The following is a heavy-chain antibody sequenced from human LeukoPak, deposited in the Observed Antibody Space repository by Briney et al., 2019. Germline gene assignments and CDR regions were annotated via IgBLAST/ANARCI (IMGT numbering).Heavy chain of an antibody. J-gene: IGHJ4*02. V-gene: IGHV3-23*01. CDR2: ISGGGGST. CDR3: VVTGIAVYYFDY. D-gene: IGHD6-19*01. Sequence: PGGSLRLSCAASGFTFSSYAMSWVRQAPGKGLEWVSAISGGGGSTYYAASVKGRFTISRDNSKNTLYLQMNSLRAEDTAVYYCVVTGIAVYYFDYWGQGTLVTVSS. CDR1: GFTFSSYA.